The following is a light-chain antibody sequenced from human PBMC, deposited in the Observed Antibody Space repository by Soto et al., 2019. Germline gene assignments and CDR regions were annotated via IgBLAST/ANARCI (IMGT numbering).Light chain of an antibody. Sequence: QPVLTQPASVSGSPGQSITISCTGTSSDVGDYNYVSWYQQHPDKAPKLMIYDVTNRPSGVSNRFSGSKSGNTASLTISGLQAEDEADYYCSSYTSSSPWVFGGGTKLTVL. CDR2: DVT. CDR3: SSYTSSSPWV. V-gene: IGLV2-14*01. CDR1: SSDVGDYNY. J-gene: IGLJ3*02.